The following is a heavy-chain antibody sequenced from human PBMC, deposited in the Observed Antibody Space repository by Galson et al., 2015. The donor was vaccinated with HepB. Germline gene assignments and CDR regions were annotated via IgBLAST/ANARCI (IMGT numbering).Heavy chain of an antibody. Sequence: SVKVSCKASGGTFSSYAISWVRQAPGQGLEWMGGIIPIFGTANYAQKFQGRVTITADESTSTAYMELSSLRSEDTAVYYCARDQTPGYSSSWYPDYGMDVWGQGTTVTVSS. V-gene: IGHV1-69*13. J-gene: IGHJ6*02. CDR2: IIPIFGTA. D-gene: IGHD6-13*01. CDR1: GGTFSSYA. CDR3: ARDQTPGYSSSWYPDYGMDV.